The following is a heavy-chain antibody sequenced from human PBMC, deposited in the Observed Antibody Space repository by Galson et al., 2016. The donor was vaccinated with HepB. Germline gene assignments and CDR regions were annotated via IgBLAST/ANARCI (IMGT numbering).Heavy chain of an antibody. V-gene: IGHV4-4*02. Sequence: SETLSLTCAVSGGSISSSDWWSWVRQPPGKGLEWIGEIYHSGSTNYNPSLKSRVTVSVDKSKNQFSLNLSSVTAADTAVYYCARRARIAVAGTGPFDYRGQGTLVTVSS. CDR2: IYHSGST. CDR1: GGSISSSDW. D-gene: IGHD6-19*01. J-gene: IGHJ4*02. CDR3: ARRARIAVAGTGPFDY.